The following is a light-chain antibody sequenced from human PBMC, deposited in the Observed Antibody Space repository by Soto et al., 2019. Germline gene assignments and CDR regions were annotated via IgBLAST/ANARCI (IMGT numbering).Light chain of an antibody. CDR1: QSVTSNY. V-gene: IGKV3-20*01. CDR3: QLYGTSPKT. Sequence: EIALTQSPGTLSLSPGERATLSCRASQSVTSNYLAWYQQKPGQAPRLLMFGASIRDTGIPDRFIGSGSGTDFTLTITRLEPEDFAVYYCQLYGTSPKTFGQGTKVDIK. CDR2: GAS. J-gene: IGKJ1*01.